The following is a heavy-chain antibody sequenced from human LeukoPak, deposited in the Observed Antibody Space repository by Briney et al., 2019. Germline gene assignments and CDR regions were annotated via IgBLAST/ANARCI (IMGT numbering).Heavy chain of an antibody. CDR2: ISSSGSTI. D-gene: IGHD2-2*01. CDR3: ARDVGCSSTSCYGGFDY. V-gene: IGHV3-48*03. Sequence: PGGSLRLSCAASGFTFSSYEMNWVRQAPGKGLEWVSYISSSGSTIYYADSVKGRFTISRDNAKNSLYLQMNSLRAEDTAVYYCARDVGCSSTSCYGGFDYWGQGTLVTVSS. J-gene: IGHJ4*02. CDR1: GFTFSSYE.